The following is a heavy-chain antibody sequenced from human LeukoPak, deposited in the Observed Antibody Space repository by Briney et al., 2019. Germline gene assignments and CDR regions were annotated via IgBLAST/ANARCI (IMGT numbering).Heavy chain of an antibody. CDR3: ARVSIVVVTLRAFDI. D-gene: IGHD3-22*01. V-gene: IGHV3-11*04. CDR2: IGGSGTSI. J-gene: IGHJ3*02. CDR1: GFTFSDYY. Sequence: GGSLRLSCAASGFTFSDYYMAWIRQAPGKGLEWVSYIGGSGTSIYYTDSVKGRFTISRDNAKNSLYLQMNSLRAEDTAVYYCARVSIVVVTLRAFDIWGQGTMVTVSS.